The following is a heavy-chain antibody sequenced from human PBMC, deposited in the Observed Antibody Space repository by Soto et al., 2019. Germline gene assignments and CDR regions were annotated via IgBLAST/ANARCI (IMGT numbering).Heavy chain of an antibody. Sequence: QVQLVQSGAEVKKPGASVKVSCKASGYTFTGYYMHWVRQAPGQGLEWMGWINPNSGGTNYAQKFQGRVTMTTDTSTSTVYMELRSLRSDDTAVYYCARSVVLLLADSDFDYWGQGTLVTVSS. D-gene: IGHD2-15*01. CDR1: GYTFTGYY. V-gene: IGHV1-2*02. CDR3: ARSVVLLLADSDFDY. CDR2: INPNSGGT. J-gene: IGHJ4*02.